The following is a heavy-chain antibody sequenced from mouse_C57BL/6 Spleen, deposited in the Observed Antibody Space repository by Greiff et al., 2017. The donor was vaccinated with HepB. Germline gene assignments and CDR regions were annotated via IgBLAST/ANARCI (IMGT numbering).Heavy chain of an antibody. V-gene: IGHV1-50*01. J-gene: IGHJ2*01. CDR1: GYTFTSYW. CDR3: ARKEVTEYYFDY. CDR2: IDPSDSYT. D-gene: IGHD2-1*01. Sequence: VQLQQPGAELVKPGASVKLSCKASGYTFTSYWMQWVKQRPGQGLEWIGEIDPSDSYTNYNQKFKGKATLTVDTSSSTAYMQLSSLTSEDSAVYYCARKEVTEYYFDYWGQGTTLTVSS.